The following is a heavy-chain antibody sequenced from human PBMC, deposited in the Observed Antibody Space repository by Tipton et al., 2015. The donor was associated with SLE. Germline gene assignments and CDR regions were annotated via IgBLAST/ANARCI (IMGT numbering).Heavy chain of an antibody. CDR3: AKHIVVVTARHYFDY. J-gene: IGHJ4*02. CDR2: ISGSGGST. D-gene: IGHD2-21*02. V-gene: IGHV3-23*01. Sequence: LSLTCAASGFTFSSYAMSWVRQAPGKGLEWVSAISGSGGSTYYADSVKGRFTISRDNSKNTLYLQMNSLRAEDTAVYYCAKHIVVVTARHYFDYWGQGTLVTVYS. CDR1: GFTFSSYA.